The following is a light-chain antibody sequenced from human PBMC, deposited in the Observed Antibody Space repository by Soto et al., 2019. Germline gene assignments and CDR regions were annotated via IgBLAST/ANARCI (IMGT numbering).Light chain of an antibody. Sequence: DIVLTQSPLSLPVTPGEPTSISCRYSQSLLHSNGNIHLDWYLQKPGQSPQLLIYLGSIRASGVPARFSGSGSGTDFTLKITRVEAEDVGVYYCMQSIQAPRTFGLGTKVEIK. J-gene: IGKJ1*01. CDR3: MQSIQAPRT. V-gene: IGKV2-28*01. CDR2: LGS. CDR1: QSLLHSNGNIH.